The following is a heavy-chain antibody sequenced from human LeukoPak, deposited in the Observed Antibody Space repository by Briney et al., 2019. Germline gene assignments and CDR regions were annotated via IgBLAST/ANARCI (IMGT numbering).Heavy chain of an antibody. D-gene: IGHD5-12*01. CDR2: IYYSGST. V-gene: IGHV4-59*01. CDR1: GGSISSYY. J-gene: IGHJ3*02. CDR3: AALALRRSEAFEI. Sequence: SETLSLTCTVSGGSISSYYYTWIRQPPGKGLEWIGYIYYSGSTSYNPYLKSRVSISVDTSKNQFSLKVTSVTAADTAVYYCAALALRRSEAFEIWGQGTMVTASS.